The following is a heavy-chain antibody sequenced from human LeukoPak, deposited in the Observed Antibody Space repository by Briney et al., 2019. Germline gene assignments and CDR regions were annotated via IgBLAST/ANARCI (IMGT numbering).Heavy chain of an antibody. Sequence: PSETLSLTCAVYGGSFSGYYWSWIRQPPGKGLEWIGEINHSGSTNYNPSLKSRVTISVDTSKNQFSLKLSSVTAADTAVYYCARSTNYAPFDYWGQGTLVTVSS. CDR2: INHSGST. J-gene: IGHJ4*02. V-gene: IGHV4-34*01. CDR1: GGSFSGYY. CDR3: ARSTNYAPFDY. D-gene: IGHD2-2*01.